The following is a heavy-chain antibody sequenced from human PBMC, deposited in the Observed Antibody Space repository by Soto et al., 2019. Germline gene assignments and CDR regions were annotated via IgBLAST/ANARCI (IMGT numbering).Heavy chain of an antibody. CDR2: ISYDGSNK. CDR3: AKAAYYYDSSGYAVSDY. CDR1: GFTFSSYG. V-gene: IGHV3-30*18. J-gene: IGHJ4*02. Sequence: GGSLRLSCAASGFTFSSYGMHWVRQAPGKGLEWVAVISYDGSNKYYADSVKGRFTISRDNSKNTLYLQMNSLRAEDTAVYYCAKAAYYYDSSGYAVSDYWGQGTLVTVSS. D-gene: IGHD3-22*01.